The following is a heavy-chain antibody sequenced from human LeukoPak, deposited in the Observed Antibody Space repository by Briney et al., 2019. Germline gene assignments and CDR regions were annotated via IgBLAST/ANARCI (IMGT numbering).Heavy chain of an antibody. D-gene: IGHD5-18*01. J-gene: IGHJ6*02. V-gene: IGHV4-59*01. CDR1: GWSISSYS. Sequence: SDTLSLTRTDCGWSISSYSWTWIRQPPAKGLEWIGYVSYSGNTNYNPSLESRVTISIDTSEKKFSLKLTSVTAADTAVYYCARDQELVRGYSYGANNFYYYGMDVWGQGTTVTVSS. CDR3: ARDQELVRGYSYGANNFYYYGMDV. CDR2: VSYSGNT.